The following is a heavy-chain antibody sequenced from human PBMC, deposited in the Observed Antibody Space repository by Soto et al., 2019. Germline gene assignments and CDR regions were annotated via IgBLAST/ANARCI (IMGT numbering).Heavy chain of an antibody. D-gene: IGHD3-10*01. V-gene: IGHV3-30-3*01. Sequence: SGGGVVQPGRSLRLSCAASGLTLSSYAMHWVRQAPGKGLEWVAVISYDGSNKYYADSVKGRFTISRENSKNTLYLQMNSLRAEDTAVYYCARGITMVRGVIIDYFDYWGQGTLVTVSS. CDR3: ARGITMVRGVIIDYFDY. J-gene: IGHJ4*02. CDR2: ISYDGSNK. CDR1: GLTLSSYA.